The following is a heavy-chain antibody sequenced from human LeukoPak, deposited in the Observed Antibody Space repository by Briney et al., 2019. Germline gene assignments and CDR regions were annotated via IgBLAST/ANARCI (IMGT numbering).Heavy chain of an antibody. V-gene: IGHV3-30*04. CDR1: GFTFSSYA. D-gene: IGHD5-12*01. Sequence: GGSLRLSCAASGFTFSSYAMHWVRQAPGKGLECVAVISYDGSNKYYADSVKGRFTISRDNSKNTLYLQMNSLRAEDTAVYYCARGSDQRGYSGEIDYWGQGTLVTVSS. CDR2: ISYDGSNK. CDR3: ARGSDQRGYSGEIDY. J-gene: IGHJ4*02.